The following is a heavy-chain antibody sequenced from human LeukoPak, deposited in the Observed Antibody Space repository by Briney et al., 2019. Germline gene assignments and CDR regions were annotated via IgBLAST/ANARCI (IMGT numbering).Heavy chain of an antibody. CDR1: GYTYTIYG. V-gene: IGHV1-18*01. J-gene: IGHJ3*02. CDR3: ARGHFYDSSGYHDTFDI. CDR2: ISAYNGYT. Sequence: ASVKVSCKASGYTYTIYGISWVRQAPGQGLEWMGWISAYNGYTHYAQKLQGRVTMTTDTSTSTAYMELSGLRSEDTAVYYCARGHFYDSSGYHDTFDIWGQGTMVTVSS. D-gene: IGHD3-22*01.